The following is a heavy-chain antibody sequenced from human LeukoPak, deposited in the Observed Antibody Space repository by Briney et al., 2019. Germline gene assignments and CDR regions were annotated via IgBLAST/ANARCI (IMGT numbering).Heavy chain of an antibody. J-gene: IGHJ4*02. D-gene: IGHD3-22*01. Sequence: GGSLRLSCAASGFTFSSYAMSWVRQAPGKGLEWVSAISGSGGSTYYADSVKGRFTISRDNSKNTLYLQMNSLRAEDTAVYYCAKGIDVPYYDSSGYRTAYYFDCWGQGTLVTVSS. CDR3: AKGIDVPYYDSSGYRTAYYFDC. CDR2: ISGSGGST. CDR1: GFTFSSYA. V-gene: IGHV3-23*01.